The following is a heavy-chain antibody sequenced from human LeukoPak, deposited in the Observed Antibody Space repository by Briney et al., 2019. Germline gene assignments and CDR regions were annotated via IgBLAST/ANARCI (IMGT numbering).Heavy chain of an antibody. J-gene: IGHJ4*02. CDR3: ATMASNVFYY. CDR1: GFNFNNYW. D-gene: IGHD5-24*01. CDR2: IKPDGSEK. V-gene: IGHV3-7*03. Sequence: GGSLRLSCAASGFNFNNYWMTWVRQAPGKGLEWLANIKPDGSEKYYLDSVKGRFTISNDNAKNSVYLQMNSLRVEDTAVYYCATMASNVFYYWGQGTLVTVSS.